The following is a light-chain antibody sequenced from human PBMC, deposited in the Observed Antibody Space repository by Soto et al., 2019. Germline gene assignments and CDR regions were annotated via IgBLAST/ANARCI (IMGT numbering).Light chain of an antibody. CDR1: QSVSSN. Sequence: EIVMTQSPATLSVSPGERATLSCRASQSVSSNLAWDQQKPGQAPRLIIYGASTRATGIPARFSGSGSGTEFPLTISSLQSEDFAVYYCQQYNNWHPITCGQGTRLEIK. CDR3: QQYNNWHPIT. J-gene: IGKJ5*01. V-gene: IGKV3-15*01. CDR2: GAS.